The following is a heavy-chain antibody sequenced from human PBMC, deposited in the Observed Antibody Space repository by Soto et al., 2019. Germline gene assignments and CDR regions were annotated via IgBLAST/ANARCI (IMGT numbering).Heavy chain of an antibody. CDR2: IIPILGIA. Sequence: QVQLVQSGAEVKKPGSSVKVSCKASGGTFSSYTISWVRQAPGQGLEWMGRIIPILGIANYAQKFQGRVTITGAKAARKAYRGRRTVRYETTAVNCWARAGIRAGDDYGDREKAYRVEGTLVTVT. V-gene: IGHV1-69*02. CDR3: ARAGIRAGDDYGDREKAY. J-gene: IGHJ4*02. CDR1: GGTFSSYT. D-gene: IGHD4-17*01.